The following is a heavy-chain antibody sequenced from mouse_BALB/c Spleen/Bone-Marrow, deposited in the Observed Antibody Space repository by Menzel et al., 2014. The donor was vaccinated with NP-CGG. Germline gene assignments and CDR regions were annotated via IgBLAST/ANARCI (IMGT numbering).Heavy chain of an antibody. V-gene: IGHV1-18*01. D-gene: IGHD2-2*01. CDR3: ARRDGYDSYFDY. CDR2: INPNYDST. CDR1: GYTFTDYN. Sequence: EVKLQESGAELVKPGASVKISCKASGYTFTDYNMAWVKQSHGKSLEWIGDINPNYDSTSYNQKFKGKATLTVDKSSSTAYMELRSLTSEDTAVYYCARRDGYDSYFDYWGQGTTLSLSS. J-gene: IGHJ2*01.